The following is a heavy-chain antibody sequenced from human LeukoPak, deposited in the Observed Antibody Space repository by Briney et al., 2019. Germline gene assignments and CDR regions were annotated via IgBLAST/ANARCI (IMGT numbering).Heavy chain of an antibody. V-gene: IGHV1-46*01. CDR1: GSTFSSYF. D-gene: IGHD3-10*01. CDR3: ARVPGGEGTADDY. CDR2: INPSAGST. Sequence: VSVKVSCKASGSTFSSYFMHWVRQAPGQGLAWMGIINPSAGSTIYAQKFQGRFTMTRDTSTSTVYMELSSLRSEDTAVYYCARVPGGEGTADDYWGQGTLVSVSS. J-gene: IGHJ4*02.